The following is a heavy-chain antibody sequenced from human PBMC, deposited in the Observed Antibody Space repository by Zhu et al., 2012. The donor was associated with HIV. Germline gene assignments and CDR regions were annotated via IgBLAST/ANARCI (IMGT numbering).Heavy chain of an antibody. Sequence: EVQLVESGGGLVQPGGSLRLSCAASEFIFSNYWMHWVRQAPGKGLVWVSRIKSDGSSTSYADSVKGRFTISRDNAKNTLYLQMSSLRVEDMAFLYCARGYSGSKPGNWYFDLWGLAPGHCLL. CDR2: IKSDGSST. D-gene: IGHD1-26*01. CDR1: EFIFSNYW. CDR3: ARGYSGSKPGNWYFDL. V-gene: IGHV3-74*01. J-gene: IGHJ2*01.